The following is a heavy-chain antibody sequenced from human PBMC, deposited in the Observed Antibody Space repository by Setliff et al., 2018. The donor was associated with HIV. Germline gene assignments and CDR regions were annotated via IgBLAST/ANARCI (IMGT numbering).Heavy chain of an antibody. CDR3: ARQMPGVRGVIVASIDY. Sequence: SETLSLTCAVSGYSISSGYYWGWIRQPPGKGLEWIGSMYHSGSTYYNPSLKSRVTISVDTSKNYFSLKLSYLTAADTAVYYCARQMPGVRGVIVASIDYWGQGTLVTVSS. CDR1: GYSISSGYY. CDR2: MYHSGST. V-gene: IGHV4-38-2*01. D-gene: IGHD3-10*01. J-gene: IGHJ4*02.